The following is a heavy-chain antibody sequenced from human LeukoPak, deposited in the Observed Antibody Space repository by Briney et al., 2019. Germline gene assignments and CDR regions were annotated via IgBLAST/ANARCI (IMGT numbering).Heavy chain of an antibody. D-gene: IGHD2-8*01. CDR3: ARDTIMGMFNLWFDP. CDR1: GGTFSSYA. Sequence: SVKVSCKASGGTFSSYAISWVRQAPGQGLEWMGRIIPIFGTANYAQKFQGRVTITTDESTSTAYMELSSLRSEDTAVYYCARDTIMGMFNLWFDPWGQGTLVTVSS. CDR2: IIPIFGTA. J-gene: IGHJ5*02. V-gene: IGHV1-69*05.